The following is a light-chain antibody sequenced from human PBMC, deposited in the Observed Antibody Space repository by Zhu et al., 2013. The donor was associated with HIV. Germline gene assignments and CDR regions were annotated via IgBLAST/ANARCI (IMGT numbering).Light chain of an antibody. CDR3: HQHYIVPFT. J-gene: IGKJ3*01. Sequence: DIVLTQSPDSLAVSLGERATINCRSSQSVLYSATRKNHLTWHQQRPGQPPKLLIYWASTRESGVPDRFRGSGSGTNFTLTITSLQPEDVAMYYCHQHYIVPFTFGPGTRVHIK. V-gene: IGKV4-1*01. CDR2: WAS. CDR1: QSVLYSATRKNH.